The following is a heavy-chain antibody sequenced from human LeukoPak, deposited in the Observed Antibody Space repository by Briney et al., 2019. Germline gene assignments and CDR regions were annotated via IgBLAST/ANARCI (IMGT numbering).Heavy chain of an antibody. Sequence: SVKVSCKASGGTFSSYAISWVRQAPGQGLEWMGGIIPIFGTANYAQKFQGRVTITADESTSTAYMELSSLRSEDTAVYYCARSDYYYYGMDVWGQGTTVTVFS. V-gene: IGHV1-69*13. J-gene: IGHJ6*02. CDR1: GGTFSSYA. CDR3: ARSDYYYYGMDV. CDR2: IIPIFGTA.